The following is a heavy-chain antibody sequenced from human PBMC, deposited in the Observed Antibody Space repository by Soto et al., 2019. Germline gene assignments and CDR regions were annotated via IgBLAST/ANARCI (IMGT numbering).Heavy chain of an antibody. CDR1: GSTFSNLW. V-gene: IGHV3-15*01. CDR3: STDRRFSRGGVIVI. J-gene: IGHJ3*02. Sequence: EVQLVESGGGLIKPGGSVRLSCVVSGSTFSNLWMTWVRQAPGKGLEWVGRIKSNVNGGTKDYAGPVKGSFTISRDDLKDTLYLERNSVKTEDTGAYYCSTDRRFSRGGVIVIWGQGAMVTVSS. CDR2: IKSNVNGGTK. D-gene: IGHD3-16*02.